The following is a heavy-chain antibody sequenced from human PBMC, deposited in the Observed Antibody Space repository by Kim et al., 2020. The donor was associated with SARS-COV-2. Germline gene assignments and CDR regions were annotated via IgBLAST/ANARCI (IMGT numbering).Heavy chain of an antibody. CDR2: IYYSGST. CDR1: GGSISSSSYY. V-gene: IGHV4-39*01. D-gene: IGHD2-15*01. CDR3: ARHRVARAWDAFDI. J-gene: IGHJ3*02. Sequence: SETLSLTCPVSGGSISSSSYYWGWIRQPPGKGLEWIGSIYYSGSTYYNPSLKSRVTISVDTSKNQFSLKLSSVTAADTAVYYCARHRVARAWDAFDIWGQATMVTVSS.